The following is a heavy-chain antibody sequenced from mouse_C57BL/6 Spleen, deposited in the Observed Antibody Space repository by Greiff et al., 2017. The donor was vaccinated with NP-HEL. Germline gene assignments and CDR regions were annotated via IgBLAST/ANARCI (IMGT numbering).Heavy chain of an antibody. J-gene: IGHJ4*01. CDR3: ARYDGYYLNYAMDY. CDR2: INPNYGTT. CDR1: GYSFTDYN. V-gene: IGHV1-39*01. D-gene: IGHD2-3*01. Sequence: VHVKQSGPELVKPGASVKISCKASGYSFTDYNMNWVKQSNGKSLEWIGVINPNYGTTSYNQKFKGKATLTVDQSSSTAYMQLNSLTSEDSAVYYCARYDGYYLNYAMDYWGQGTSVTVSS.